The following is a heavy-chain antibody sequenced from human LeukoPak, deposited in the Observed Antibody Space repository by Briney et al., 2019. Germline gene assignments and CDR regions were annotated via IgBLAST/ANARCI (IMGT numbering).Heavy chain of an antibody. J-gene: IGHJ4*02. CDR2: ISGSGVST. Sequence: PGGSLRLSCAASGFTFSNFAMTWVRQAPGKGLEWVSAISGSGVSTYYADSVKGRFTISRDNSKNTLYLQMNSLRAEDTAVYYCAKDPYRGYSGYETDYWGQGTLVTVSS. CDR1: GFTFSNFA. V-gene: IGHV3-23*01. D-gene: IGHD5-12*01. CDR3: AKDPYRGYSGYETDY.